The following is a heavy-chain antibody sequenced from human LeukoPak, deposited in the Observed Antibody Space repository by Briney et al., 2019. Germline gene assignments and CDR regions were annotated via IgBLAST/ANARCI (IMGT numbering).Heavy chain of an antibody. J-gene: IGHJ6*02. CDR2: IKQVGSEK. CDR3: ARDPVSSSPGSNYYYYYGMDV. CDR1: GFAFSSYW. V-gene: IGHV3-7*01. Sequence: GGSLRLSCAASGFAFSSYWMSWVRQAPGKGGEWVANIKQVGSEKYYVDSVKGRFTISRDNAKNSLYLQMNSLRAEDTAVYYCARDPVSSSPGSNYYYYYGMDVWGQGTTVTVSS. D-gene: IGHD6-6*01.